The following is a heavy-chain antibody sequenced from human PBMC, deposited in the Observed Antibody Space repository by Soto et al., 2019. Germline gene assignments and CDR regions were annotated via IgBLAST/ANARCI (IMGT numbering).Heavy chain of an antibody. Sequence: EVQLVESGGGLVQPGGSLRLSCAASGFTFSSYWMHWVRQAPGKGLVWVSRINSDGSSTSYAGSVKGRFTISRDNAKNTLYLQMNSLRAEDTAVYYCARTTPDIVLMVYVDDAFDIWGQGTMVTVSS. CDR2: INSDGSST. D-gene: IGHD2-8*01. V-gene: IGHV3-74*01. CDR1: GFTFSSYW. CDR3: ARTTPDIVLMVYVDDAFDI. J-gene: IGHJ3*02.